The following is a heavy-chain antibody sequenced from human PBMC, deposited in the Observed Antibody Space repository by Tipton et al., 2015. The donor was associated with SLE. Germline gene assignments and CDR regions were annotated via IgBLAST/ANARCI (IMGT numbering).Heavy chain of an antibody. D-gene: IGHD3-10*01. CDR2: IYYSGST. J-gene: IGHJ3*02. Sequence: TLSPTCTVSGGSISSGGYYWSWVRQLPGKGLEWIGYIYYSGSTYYNPSLKGRLTISLDTSKNQFSLKLSSVTAADTAVYYCARDSVWVQGVKGAFDIWGQGTMVTVSS. CDR1: GGSISSGGYY. CDR3: ARDSVWVQGVKGAFDI. V-gene: IGHV4-31*03.